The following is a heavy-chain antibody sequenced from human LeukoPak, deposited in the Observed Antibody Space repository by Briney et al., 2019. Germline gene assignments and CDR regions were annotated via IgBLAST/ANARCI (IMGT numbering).Heavy chain of an antibody. D-gene: IGHD2-2*02. CDR2: FDPEDGET. Sequence: GASVKVSCKVSGYTLTELSMHWVRQAPGKGLEWMGGFDPEDGETIYAQKFQGRVTMTEDTSTDTAYMELSSLRSEDTAVYYCARVVPAAIPILSYYYYYMDVWGKGTTVTVSS. J-gene: IGHJ6*03. V-gene: IGHV1-24*01. CDR3: ARVVPAAIPILSYYYYYMDV. CDR1: GYTLTELS.